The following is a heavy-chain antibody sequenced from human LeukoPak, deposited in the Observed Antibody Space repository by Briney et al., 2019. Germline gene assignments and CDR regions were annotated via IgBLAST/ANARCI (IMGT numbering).Heavy chain of an antibody. CDR2: INHSGSN. D-gene: IGHD6-19*01. J-gene: IGHJ4*02. CDR3: AAHHPRAYGSGRGSIDY. Sequence: SETLSLTCAVYGGSFSGYYWSWIRQPPGKGLDWIGEINHSGSNNYNPSLKSRVTISVDTSKNQFSLKLSSVTAADTAVYYCAAHHPRAYGSGRGSIDYWGQGTLVTVSS. CDR1: GGSFSGYY. V-gene: IGHV4-34*01.